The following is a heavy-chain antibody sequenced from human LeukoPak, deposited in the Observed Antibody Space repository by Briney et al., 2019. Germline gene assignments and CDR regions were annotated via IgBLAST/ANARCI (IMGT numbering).Heavy chain of an antibody. CDR2: IVVGSGNT. J-gene: IGHJ6*04. Sequence: ASVKVSCKAPGFTFTSSAVQWVRQARGQRLEWIGWIVVGSGNTNYAQKFQERVTITRDMSTSTAYMELSSLRSEDTAVYYCAADCSSTSCSLGYGMDVWGKGTTVTVSS. CDR3: AADCSSTSCSLGYGMDV. CDR1: GFTFTSSA. D-gene: IGHD2-2*01. V-gene: IGHV1-58*01.